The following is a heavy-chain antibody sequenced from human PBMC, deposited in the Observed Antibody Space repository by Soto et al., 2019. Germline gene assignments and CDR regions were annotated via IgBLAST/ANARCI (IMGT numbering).Heavy chain of an antibody. CDR2: INPSGGST. V-gene: IGHV1-46*01. D-gene: IGHD6-19*01. CDR1: GYTVTSYY. CDR3: ARAGLAVAGTEDY. Sequence: QVQLVQSGAEVKKPGASVKVSCKASGYTVTSYYMHWVRQAPGQGLEWMGIINPSGGSTSYAQKFQGGVTMTRDTSTSTVYMELSSLRSEDTAVYYCARAGLAVAGTEDYWGQGTLVTVSS. J-gene: IGHJ4*02.